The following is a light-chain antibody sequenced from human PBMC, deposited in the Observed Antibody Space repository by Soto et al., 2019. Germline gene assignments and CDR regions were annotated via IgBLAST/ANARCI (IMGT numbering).Light chain of an antibody. Sequence: EIVRTLSPATLSVSPGERATLSCRASQSVSSDLAWYHQKPGRAPRLLIYGASTRATGIPARFSGSGSGTEFTLTINSLQSEDFAVYYRQQYGTSPALTFGGGTKVDI. CDR2: GAS. J-gene: IGKJ4*01. V-gene: IGKV3D-15*02. CDR1: QSVSSD. CDR3: QQYGTSPALT.